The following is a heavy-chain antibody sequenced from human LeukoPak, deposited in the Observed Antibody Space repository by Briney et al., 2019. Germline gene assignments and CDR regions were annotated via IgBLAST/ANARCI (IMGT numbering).Heavy chain of an antibody. D-gene: IGHD3-22*01. V-gene: IGHV1-18*01. Sequence: ASVKVSCKASGYTFTSYGISWVRQAPGQGLEWMGWISAYNGNTNYAQKLQGRVTMTTDTSTSTAYMELRSLRSDDTAVYYCARDSPVLWGTYYYDSSGYYRDLNYYYYYMDVWGKGTTVTVSS. CDR3: ARDSPVLWGTYYYDSSGYYRDLNYYYYYMDV. J-gene: IGHJ6*03. CDR2: ISAYNGNT. CDR1: GYTFTSYG.